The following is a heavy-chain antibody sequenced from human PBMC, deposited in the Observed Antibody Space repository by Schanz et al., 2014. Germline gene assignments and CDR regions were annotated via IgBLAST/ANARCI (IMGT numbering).Heavy chain of an antibody. Sequence: QVQLVESGGGVVQPGRSLRLSCAASGFTFSSYALHWVRQAPGKGLEWVAFINSDGTKRFYADSVKGRFTISRDNSKNTLYLQMNSLRAEDTALYYCARDRRNADLDYWGQGTLVTVSS. CDR2: INSDGTKR. CDR3: ARDRRNADLDY. D-gene: IGHD1-1*01. V-gene: IGHV3-33*08. CDR1: GFTFSSYA. J-gene: IGHJ4*02.